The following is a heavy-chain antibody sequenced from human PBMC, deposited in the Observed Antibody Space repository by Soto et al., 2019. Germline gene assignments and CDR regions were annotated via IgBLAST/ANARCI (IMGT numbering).Heavy chain of an antibody. CDR2: IWYDGSNK. V-gene: IGHV3-33*01. J-gene: IGHJ4*02. Sequence: QVQLVESGGGVVQPGRSLRLSCAASGFTFSSYGMHWVRQAPGKGLEWVAVIWYDGSNKYYADSVKGRFTISRDNSKNTLYLQMNSLRAEDTPVYYCARDQDRVGSGCPLYWGQGTLVTVSS. CDR1: GFTFSSYG. CDR3: ARDQDRVGSGCPLY. D-gene: IGHD6-19*01.